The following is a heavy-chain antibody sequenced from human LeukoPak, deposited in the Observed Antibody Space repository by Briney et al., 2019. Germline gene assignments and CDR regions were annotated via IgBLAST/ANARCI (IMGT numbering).Heavy chain of an antibody. D-gene: IGHD3-10*01. CDR3: AKDFGRNLGGPGY. Sequence: GGSLRLSCAASEFTFSTYTMAWVRQAPGGGLEWVSGISGDGYSTYYADSVKGRFAISRDNSKSTLYLQMNSLRAEDTAVYYCAKDFGRNLGGPGYWGRGTRVTVSS. J-gene: IGHJ4*02. CDR2: ISGDGYST. CDR1: EFTFSTYT. V-gene: IGHV3-23*01.